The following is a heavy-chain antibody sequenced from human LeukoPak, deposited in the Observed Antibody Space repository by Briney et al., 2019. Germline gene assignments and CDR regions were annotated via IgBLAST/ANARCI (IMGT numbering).Heavy chain of an antibody. Sequence: ASVKVSCKAFGYTLTSYDTNGVRQATGQGLEWMGWMNPNSGNTGYAQKFQGRVTMTRNTSISTAYMELSSLRSEDTAVYYCARLYGGNSASGGYWGQGTLVTVSS. J-gene: IGHJ4*02. CDR2: MNPNSGNT. D-gene: IGHD4-23*01. V-gene: IGHV1-8*01. CDR1: GYTLTSYD. CDR3: ARLYGGNSASGGY.